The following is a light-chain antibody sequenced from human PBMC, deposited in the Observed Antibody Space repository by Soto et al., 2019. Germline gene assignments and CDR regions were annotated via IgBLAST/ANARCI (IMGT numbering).Light chain of an antibody. CDR3: QQYNDWPLT. CDR1: QSISRT. CDR2: GAS. V-gene: IGKV3-15*01. Sequence: EILMTQSPATLSVSPGEGLTLSCRASQSISRTLAWYQQRPGQAPRLLIYGASSRATGVPARFSGSGSGTEFTLTISSLQSEDFAVYYCQQYNDWPLTFGGGTEVEIK. J-gene: IGKJ4*01.